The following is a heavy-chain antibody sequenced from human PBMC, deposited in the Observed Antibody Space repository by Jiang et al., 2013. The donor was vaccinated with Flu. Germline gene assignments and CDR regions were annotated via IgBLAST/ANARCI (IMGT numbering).Heavy chain of an antibody. CDR1: GGTLTSYA. Sequence: EVKKPGFSVKVSCKDSGGTLTSYAIFWVRQAPGQGLEWMGGVIPIFGTSTYAQKLQGRVTITADRSTSTAYMELSSLTSEDTAVYYCARGVGGYGDYADYWGQGTLVTVSS. V-gene: IGHV1-69*06. D-gene: IGHD5-18*01. CDR3: ARGVGGYGDYADY. CDR2: VIPIFGTS. J-gene: IGHJ4*02.